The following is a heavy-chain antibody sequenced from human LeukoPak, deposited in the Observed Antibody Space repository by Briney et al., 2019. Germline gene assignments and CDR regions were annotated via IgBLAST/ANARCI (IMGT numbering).Heavy chain of an antibody. CDR3: ARSQSSAYYYVYDY. D-gene: IGHD3-22*01. V-gene: IGHV4-59*11. CDR2: IYHSGST. Sequence: SETLSLTCTVSGVSISSHYWIWLRQPPGKGLEGLGYIYHSGSTNYNPSLKSRATISVDTSKTQFSLKLSSVTAADTAVYYCARSQSSAYYYVYDYWGQGILVTVSS. CDR1: GVSISSHY. J-gene: IGHJ4*02.